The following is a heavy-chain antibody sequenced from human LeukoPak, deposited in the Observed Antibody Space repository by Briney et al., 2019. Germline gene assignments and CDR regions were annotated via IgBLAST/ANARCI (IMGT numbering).Heavy chain of an antibody. Sequence: GGSLRLSCAASGFTFSSYSMNWVRQAPGKGLEWVSSISPSATYIYYADSVKGRFTISRDNARNSLYLRMNSLRVEDTAVYYCARDHHSGDHFDFWGQGTLVTVSS. V-gene: IGHV3-21*01. CDR2: ISPSATYI. J-gene: IGHJ4*02. D-gene: IGHD6-25*01. CDR1: GFTFSSYS. CDR3: ARDHHSGDHFDF.